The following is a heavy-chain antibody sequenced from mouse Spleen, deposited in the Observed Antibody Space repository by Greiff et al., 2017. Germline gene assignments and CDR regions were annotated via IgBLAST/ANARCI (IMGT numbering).Heavy chain of an antibody. CDR3: ARRGYYGSSSDY. CDR2: INPGSGGT. Sequence: QVQLQQSGAELVRPGTSVKVSCKASGYAFTNYLIEWVKQRPGQGLEWIGVINPGSGGTNYNEKFKGKATLTADKSSSTAYMQLSSLTSDDSAVYFCARRGYYGSSSDYWGQGTTLTVSS. CDR1: GYAFTNYL. J-gene: IGHJ2*01. V-gene: IGHV1-54*01. D-gene: IGHD1-1*01.